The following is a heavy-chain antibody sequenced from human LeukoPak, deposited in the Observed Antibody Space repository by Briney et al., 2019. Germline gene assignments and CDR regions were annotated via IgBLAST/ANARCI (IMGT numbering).Heavy chain of an antibody. V-gene: IGHV4-38-2*02. Sequence: PSETLSLTCTVSGYSISSGYYWGWIRQPPGKGLEWIGSIYHSGSTNYNPSLKSRVTISVDTSKNQFSLKLSSVTAADTAVYYCARTYSSGWNWFDPWGQGTLVTVSS. D-gene: IGHD6-19*01. CDR3: ARTYSSGWNWFDP. CDR1: GYSISSGYY. CDR2: IYHSGST. J-gene: IGHJ5*02.